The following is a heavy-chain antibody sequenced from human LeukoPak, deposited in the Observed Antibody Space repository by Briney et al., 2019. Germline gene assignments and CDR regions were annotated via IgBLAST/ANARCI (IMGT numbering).Heavy chain of an antibody. Sequence: SETLSLTCTISGGSIRSYYWSWIRQPPGKGLEWIGYISYSGSTNYNPSLQSRVTISVDTSKNHCSLKLTSVTAADTAVYYCARAPGAVDAFDVWGQGTMVTVSS. CDR1: GGSIRSYY. J-gene: IGHJ3*01. CDR2: ISYSGST. V-gene: IGHV4-59*01. CDR3: ARAPGAVDAFDV. D-gene: IGHD4/OR15-4a*01.